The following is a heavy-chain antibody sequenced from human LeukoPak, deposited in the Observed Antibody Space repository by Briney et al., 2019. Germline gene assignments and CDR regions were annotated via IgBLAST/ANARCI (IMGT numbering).Heavy chain of an antibody. V-gene: IGHV4-39*07. CDR2: IYYSGST. CDR1: GGSISSGSYY. Sequence: SETLSLTCTVSGGSISSGSYYWGWIRQPPGKGLEWIGSIYYSGSTYYNPSLKSRVTISVDTSKNQFSLKLSSVTAADTAVYYCARELGLGGYYDSSGFTYWGQGTLVTVSS. J-gene: IGHJ4*02. CDR3: ARELGLGGYYDSSGFTY. D-gene: IGHD3-22*01.